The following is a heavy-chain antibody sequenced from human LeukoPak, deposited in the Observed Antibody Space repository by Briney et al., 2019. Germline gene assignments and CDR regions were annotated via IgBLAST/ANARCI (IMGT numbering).Heavy chain of an antibody. J-gene: IGHJ4*02. CDR2: INHSGST. CDR1: GGSFSGYY. V-gene: IGHV4-34*01. D-gene: IGHD3-22*01. Sequence: SETLSLTCAVYGGSFSGYYWSWIRQPPGKGLEWIGEINHSGSTNYNPSLKSRVTISVDTSKNQFSLKLTSVTAADTAVYSCATSSGYYYAIDQWGQGALVPVSS. CDR3: ATSSGYYYAIDQ.